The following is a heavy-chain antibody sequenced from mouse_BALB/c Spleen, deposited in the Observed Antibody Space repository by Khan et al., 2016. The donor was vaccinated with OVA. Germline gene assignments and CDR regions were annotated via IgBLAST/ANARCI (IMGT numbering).Heavy chain of an antibody. V-gene: IGHV2-6-1*01. CDR2: IWSDGST. Sequence: VQLQESGPGLVAPSQSLSITCTISGFSLISYGVHWVRQPPGKGLEWLVVIWSDGSTTYNSALKSRLSISKDNSKSQVFLKMNSLQTDDTAMYYCARHDRYFYAMDYWGQGTSVTVSS. D-gene: IGHD2-14*01. J-gene: IGHJ4*01. CDR3: ARHDRYFYAMDY. CDR1: GFSLISYG.